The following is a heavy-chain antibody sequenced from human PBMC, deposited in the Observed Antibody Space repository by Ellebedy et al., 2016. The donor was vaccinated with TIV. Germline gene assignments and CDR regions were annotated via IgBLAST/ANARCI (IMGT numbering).Heavy chain of an antibody. CDR1: GFIFSNFD. V-gene: IGHV3-30*18. J-gene: IGHJ4*02. Sequence: PGGSLRLSCVASGFIFSNFDMHWVRQAPGKGLEWLTRISYDGKNQYYDDSVKGRFSISRDNSKHTLYLQMNSLRADDSAVFYCAKLDSYDVLTGEDYWGQGALVTVSS. CDR3: AKLDSYDVLTGEDY. D-gene: IGHD3-9*01. CDR2: ISYDGKNQ.